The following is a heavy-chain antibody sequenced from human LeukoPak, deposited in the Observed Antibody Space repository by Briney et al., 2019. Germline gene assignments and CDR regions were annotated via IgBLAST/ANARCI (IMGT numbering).Heavy chain of an antibody. CDR3: ARDLHPGTTSGYY. V-gene: IGHV3-21*01. D-gene: IGHD1-1*01. CDR1: GFTFSSYS. CDR2: ISSSSYI. J-gene: IGHJ4*02. Sequence: GGSLRLSCAASGFTFSSYSMNWVRQAPGKGLEWVSSISSSSYIYYADSVKGRFTISRDNAKNSLYLQMNSLRAEDTAVYYCARDLHPGTTSGYYWGQGTLVTVSS.